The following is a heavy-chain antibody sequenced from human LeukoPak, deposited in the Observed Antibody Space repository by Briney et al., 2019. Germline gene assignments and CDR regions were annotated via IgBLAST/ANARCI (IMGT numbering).Heavy chain of an antibody. D-gene: IGHD3-10*01. J-gene: IGHJ4*02. CDR2: IYYSGRT. CDR3: ASHYGSGSFYSPFDY. CDR1: GGSFSGYY. Sequence: SETLSLTCAVYGGSFSGYYWSWIRQPPGKGLEWIGYIYYSGRTNYNPSLKSRVTISLDTSKNQFSLKLNSVTAADTALYYCASHYGSGSFYSPFDYWGQGTLVTVSS. V-gene: IGHV4-59*01.